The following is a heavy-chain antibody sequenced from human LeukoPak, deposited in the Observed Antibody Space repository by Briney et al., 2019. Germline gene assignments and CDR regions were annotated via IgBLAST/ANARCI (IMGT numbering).Heavy chain of an antibody. CDR3: ARDPQYFFDSSGFDY. CDR2: ISDSSTYI. CDR1: GFTFSTFS. J-gene: IGHJ4*02. D-gene: IGHD3-22*01. Sequence: SGGSLRLSCAASGFTFSTFSLHWVRQAPGKGLEWVSSISDSSTYIYYADSVKGRSTISRDDANSSLYLQMNSLRVEDTAVYFCARDPQYFFDSSGFDYWGQGSLVAVSS. V-gene: IGHV3-21*01.